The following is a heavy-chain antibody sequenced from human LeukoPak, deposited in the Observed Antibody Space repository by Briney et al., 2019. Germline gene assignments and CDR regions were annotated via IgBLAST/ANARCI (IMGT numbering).Heavy chain of an antibody. CDR3: ARLTGTTGFDF. D-gene: IGHD1-1*01. CDR1: GFPFSSYW. V-gene: IGHV3-7*01. J-gene: IGHJ4*02. Sequence: PGGSLRLSCAASGFPFSSYWMSWVRQAPGKGLEWVANIKQDGSDKYYVDSVKGRFTISRDNAKNSLYLQVNSLSAEDTAVYYCARLTGTTGFDFWGQGTLVTVSS. CDR2: IKQDGSDK.